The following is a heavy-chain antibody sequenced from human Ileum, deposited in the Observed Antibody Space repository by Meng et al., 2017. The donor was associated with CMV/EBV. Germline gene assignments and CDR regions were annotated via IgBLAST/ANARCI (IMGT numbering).Heavy chain of an antibody. Sequence: FSNYGVTWVRKAPGQGLEWMGWISGYNDNTLYAQKLQGRVTMTTDTSTSTAYMELRSLTPDDTAVYYCARERTRYCSTTTCLYNWFDPWGQGTLVTVSS. CDR2: ISGYNDNT. CDR1: FSNYG. CDR3: ARERTRYCSTTTCLYNWFDP. D-gene: IGHD2-2*01. V-gene: IGHV1-18*01. J-gene: IGHJ5*02.